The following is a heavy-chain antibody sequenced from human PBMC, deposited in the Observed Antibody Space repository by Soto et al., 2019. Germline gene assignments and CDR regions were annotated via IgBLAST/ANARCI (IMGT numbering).Heavy chain of an antibody. V-gene: IGHV4-59*08. CDR3: ARQYGGSLDY. J-gene: IGHJ4*02. D-gene: IGHD2-15*01. Sequence: QVQLQESGPGLVKPSETLSLTCTVSGGSISSYYWSWIRQPPGKGLEWIGYIYYSGSTNYNPSLKSRVTISVDTSKNQFSLKLSSVTAADTAVYYCARQYGGSLDYWGQGTLVTVSS. CDR1: GGSISSYY. CDR2: IYYSGST.